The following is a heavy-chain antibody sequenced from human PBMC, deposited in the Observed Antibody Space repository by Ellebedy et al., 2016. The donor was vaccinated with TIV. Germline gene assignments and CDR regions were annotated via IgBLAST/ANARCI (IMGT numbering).Heavy chain of an antibody. Sequence: MPGGSLRLSCSVSGGSVSSTRYYWAWIRQPQGKGLEYIGSVYYSGSPYYNPSLTSRVTISVDRSKNQFSLKLASVSAADTAVYYCARGLRGPFDYWGQGTLVTVSS. CDR2: VYYSGSP. J-gene: IGHJ4*02. CDR3: ARGLRGPFDY. V-gene: IGHV4-39*07. CDR1: GGSVSSTRYY.